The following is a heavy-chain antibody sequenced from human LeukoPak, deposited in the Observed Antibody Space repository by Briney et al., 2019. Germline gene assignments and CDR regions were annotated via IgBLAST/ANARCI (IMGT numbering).Heavy chain of an antibody. D-gene: IGHD6-13*01. J-gene: IGHJ4*02. CDR1: GFTFSNYA. Sequence: GGSLRLSCSASGFTFSNYAMSWVRQAPGKGLEWVSTISGTGGSAKYVDSVKGRFTNSRDNSKNTLYLQMNSLRAEDTAVYYCAKLRAGSLAAGDYWGQGTLVTVSS. CDR2: ISGTGGSA. V-gene: IGHV3-23*01. CDR3: AKLRAGSLAAGDY.